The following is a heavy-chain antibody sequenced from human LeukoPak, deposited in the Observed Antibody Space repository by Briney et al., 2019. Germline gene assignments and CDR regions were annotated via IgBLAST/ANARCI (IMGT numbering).Heavy chain of an antibody. CDR3: AIGWGIAAAGTGVFDY. D-gene: IGHD6-13*01. CDR2: INHSGST. Sequence: SETLSLTCAVYGGSFSGYYCSWIRQPPGKGLEWIGEINHSGSTNYNPSLKSRVTISVDTSKNQFSLKLSSVTAADTAVYYCAIGWGIAAAGTGVFDYWGQGTLVTVSS. J-gene: IGHJ4*02. CDR1: GGSFSGYY. V-gene: IGHV4-34*01.